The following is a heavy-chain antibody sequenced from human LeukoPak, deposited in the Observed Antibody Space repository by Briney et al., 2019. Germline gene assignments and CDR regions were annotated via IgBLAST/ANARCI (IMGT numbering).Heavy chain of an antibody. CDR1: RGSISSSSYY. CDR2: IYYSGST. V-gene: IGHV4-39*01. Sequence: SETLSLTCTVSRGSISSSSYYWGWIRQPPGKGLEWIGSIYYSGSTYYNPSLKSRVTLPVDTSKNQFSLRLRPVTAADTAVYYCARHHIRPPHYFDYWGQGTLVPVSS. D-gene: IGHD3-10*01. J-gene: IGHJ4*02. CDR3: ARHHIRPPHYFDY.